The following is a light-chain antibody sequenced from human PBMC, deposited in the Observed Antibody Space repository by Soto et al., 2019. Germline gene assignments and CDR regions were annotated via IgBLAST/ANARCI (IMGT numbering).Light chain of an antibody. J-gene: IGKJ2*01. CDR2: DAS. CDR1: QSVSGSY. Sequence: EIVLTQSPGTLSLSPGERATLSCRASQSVSGSYLAWYQQKPGQAPRLLIYDASNRATGIPDRFSGSGSGTDFTLTISRLEPEDFTVYYCQQYGSSPNTFGQGTKLEIK. V-gene: IGKV3-20*01. CDR3: QQYGSSPNT.